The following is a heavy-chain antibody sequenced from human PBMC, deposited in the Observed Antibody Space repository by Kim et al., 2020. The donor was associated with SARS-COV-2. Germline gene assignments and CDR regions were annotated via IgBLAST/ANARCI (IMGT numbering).Heavy chain of an antibody. CDR1: GFTFSSYS. CDR2: ISSSSSYI. V-gene: IGHV3-21*01. J-gene: IGHJ6*03. CDR3: SRGPNREYYMDV. Sequence: GGSLRLSCAASGFTFSSYSMNWVRQAPGKGLEWVSSISSSSSYIYYADSVKGRFTISRDNAKNSLYLQMNSLRAEDTAVYYCSRGPNREYYMDVWGKGTTVTVSS.